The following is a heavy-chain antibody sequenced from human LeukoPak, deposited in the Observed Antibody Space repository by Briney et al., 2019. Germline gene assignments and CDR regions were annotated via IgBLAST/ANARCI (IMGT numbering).Heavy chain of an antibody. CDR3: ARSRGYFDWLISY. D-gene: IGHD3-9*01. J-gene: IGHJ4*02. V-gene: IGHV3-11*06. CDR2: ISSSSSYT. CDR1: GFTFSDYY. Sequence: GGSLRLSCAASGFTFSDYYMSWIRQAPGKGLEWVSYISSSSSYTNYADSVKGRFTISRDNAKNSLYLQMNSLRAEDTAVYYCARSRGYFDWLISYWGQGTLVTVPP.